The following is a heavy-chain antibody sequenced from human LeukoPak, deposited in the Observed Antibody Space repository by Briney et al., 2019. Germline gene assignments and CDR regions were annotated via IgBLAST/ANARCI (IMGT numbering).Heavy chain of an antibody. CDR1: GFTFSSYW. CDR3: ASDRVFYGLDV. J-gene: IGHJ6*02. Sequence: GGSLRLSCAASGFTFSSYWMPWVRQAPGKGLMWVSRIKSDGSETSYADSVKGRFTISRDNARNTLYLQMNSLRPEDTAIYYCASDRVFYGLDVWGQGTTVTVSS. CDR2: IKSDGSET. V-gene: IGHV3-74*01.